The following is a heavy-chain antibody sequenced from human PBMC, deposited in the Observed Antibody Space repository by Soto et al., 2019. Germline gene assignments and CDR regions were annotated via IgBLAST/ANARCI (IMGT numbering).Heavy chain of an antibody. CDR2: IYHSGST. D-gene: IGHD1-7*01. J-gene: IGHJ4*02. V-gene: IGHV4-38-2*01. Sequence: ETLSLTCAVSGYSISSGYYWGWIRQPPGKGLEWIGSIYHSGSTYYNPSLKSRVTISVDTSKNQFSLKLSSVTAADTAVYYCASSEDWNYVFDYWGQGTLVTVSS. CDR1: GYSISSGYY. CDR3: ASSEDWNYVFDY.